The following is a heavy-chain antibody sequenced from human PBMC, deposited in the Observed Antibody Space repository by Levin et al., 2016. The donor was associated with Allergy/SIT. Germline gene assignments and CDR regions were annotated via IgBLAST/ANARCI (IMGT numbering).Heavy chain of an antibody. Sequence: WIRQPPGKGLEWIGYIYYSGSTYYNPSLKSRVTISVDTSKNQFSLNLSSVTAADTAVYYCAKNKPGTAPGTKWFDPWGQGTLVTVSS. D-gene: IGHD6-13*01. CDR2: IYYSGST. J-gene: IGHJ5*02. V-gene: IGHV4-30-2*04. CDR3: AKNKPGTAPGTKWFDP.